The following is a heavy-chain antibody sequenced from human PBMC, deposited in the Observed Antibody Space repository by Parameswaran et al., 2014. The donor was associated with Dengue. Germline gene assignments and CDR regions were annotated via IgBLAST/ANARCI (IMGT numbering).Heavy chain of an antibody. V-gene: IGHV7-4-1*02. J-gene: IGHJ4*01. Sequence: WVRQAPGQGLEWMGWINTNTGNPTYAQGFTERFVFSLDTSVSTAYLQISSLKAEDTAVYYCARDQDYSHFDYWARNPGHRLL. D-gene: IGHD3-10*01. CDR2: INTNTGNP. CDR3: ARDQDYSHFDY.